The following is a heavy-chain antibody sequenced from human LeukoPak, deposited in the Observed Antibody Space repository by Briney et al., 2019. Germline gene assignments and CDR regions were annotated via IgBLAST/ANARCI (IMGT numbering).Heavy chain of an antibody. CDR1: GGSISSGGYY. CDR2: IYHSGST. J-gene: IGHJ4*02. CDR3: ARGFTIFGVVARGYFDY. Sequence: SQTLSLTCTVSGGSISSGGYYWSWIRQHPGKGLEWIGYIYHSGSTYYNPSLKSRVTISVDRSKNQFSLKLSSVTAADTAVYYCARGFTIFGVVARGYFDYWGQGTLVTVSS. D-gene: IGHD3-3*01. V-gene: IGHV4-31*03.